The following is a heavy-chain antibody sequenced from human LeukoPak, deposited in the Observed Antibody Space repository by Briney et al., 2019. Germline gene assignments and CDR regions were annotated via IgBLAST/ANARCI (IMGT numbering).Heavy chain of an antibody. CDR1: GYTFTSYG. V-gene: IGHV1-18*01. CDR2: ISAYNGNT. J-gene: IGHJ4*02. D-gene: IGHD2-2*01. CDR3: ARTATQLGYCSSTSCLHFDY. Sequence: ASVKVSCKASGYTFTSYGISWVRQAPGQGLEWMGWISAYNGNTNYAQKLRGRVTMTTDTSTSTAYMELRSLRSDDTAVYYCARTATQLGYCSSTSCLHFDYWGQGTLVTVSS.